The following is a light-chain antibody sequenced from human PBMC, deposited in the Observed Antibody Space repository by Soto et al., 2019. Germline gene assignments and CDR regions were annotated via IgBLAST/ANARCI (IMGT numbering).Light chain of an antibody. CDR3: QQYGSSPFD. Sequence: EIVLTQSPVTLSLSPGERATLSCRASQSVSSSYLAWYQQKPGQAPRLLIYGASSRATGIPDRFSGSGSGTDFTLTISRLEPEDFAVYYCQQYGSSPFDFGPGTKVDIK. CDR2: GAS. CDR1: QSVSSSY. J-gene: IGKJ3*01. V-gene: IGKV3-20*01.